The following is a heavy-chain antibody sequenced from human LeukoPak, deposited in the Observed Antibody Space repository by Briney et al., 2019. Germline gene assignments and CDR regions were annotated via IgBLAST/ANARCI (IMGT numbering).Heavy chain of an antibody. V-gene: IGHV3-13*04. J-gene: IGHJ6*02. CDR2: IGTAGDT. CDR3: ASGRPDYGMGV. CDR1: GFTFSSYD. Sequence: GGSLRLSCAASGFTFSSYDMHWVRQATGKGLEWVSAIGTAGDTYYPGSVKGRFAISRENAKNSLYLQMNSLRAGDTAVYYCASGRPDYGMGVWGQGTTVTVSS.